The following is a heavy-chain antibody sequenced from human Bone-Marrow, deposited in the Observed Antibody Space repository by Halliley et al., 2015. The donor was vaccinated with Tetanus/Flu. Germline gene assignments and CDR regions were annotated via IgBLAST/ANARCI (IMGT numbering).Heavy chain of an antibody. CDR1: GFTFSSYW. CDR3: ASLYYYDSSGYYYKGDY. CDR2: IKQDGSEK. V-gene: IGHV3-7*01. J-gene: IGHJ4*02. Sequence: SLRLSCAASGFTFSSYWMSWVRQAPGRGLEWVANIKQDGSEKSYVDSVKGRFTISRDNAKNSLYLQMNSLRAEDTAVYYCASLYYYDSSGYYYKGDYWGQGPLVTVSS. D-gene: IGHD3-22*01.